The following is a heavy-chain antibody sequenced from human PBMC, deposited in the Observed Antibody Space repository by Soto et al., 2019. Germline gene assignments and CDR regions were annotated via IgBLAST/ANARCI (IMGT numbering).Heavy chain of an antibody. J-gene: IGHJ2*01. D-gene: IGHD1-26*01. CDR1: GYTFTTYA. Sequence: QVQLVQSGAEVKKPGASVKVSCKASGYTFTTYAMHWVRQAPGQRLEWMGWINAGNGNTKYSQKFQGRVTITRDTSASTAYMKLSSLRSEDTAVYYCARGGSLYWYFDLCGRGTLVTVSS. CDR3: ARGGSLYWYFDL. V-gene: IGHV1-3*01. CDR2: INAGNGNT.